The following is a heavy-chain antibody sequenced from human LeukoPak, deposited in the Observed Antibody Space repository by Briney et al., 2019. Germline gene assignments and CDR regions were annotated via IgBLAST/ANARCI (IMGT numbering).Heavy chain of an antibody. CDR3: ARVLHKRNYDSSVYYAY. CDR1: GFTFSSYS. Sequence: GGSLRLSCAASGFTFSSYSMNWVRQAPGKGLEWVSSISSSSSYIYYADPVKGRFTISRDNSKNTLSLQMNSLRDEDTAVYYCARVLHKRNYDSSVYYAYWGQGTLVTVSS. J-gene: IGHJ4*02. CDR2: ISSSSSYI. V-gene: IGHV3-21*04. D-gene: IGHD3-22*01.